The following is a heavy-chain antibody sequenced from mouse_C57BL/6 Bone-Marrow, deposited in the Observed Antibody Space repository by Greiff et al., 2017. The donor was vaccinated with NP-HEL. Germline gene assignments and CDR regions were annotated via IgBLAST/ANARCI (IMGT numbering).Heavy chain of an antibody. CDR1: GYTFTSYW. J-gene: IGHJ4*01. D-gene: IGHD1-1*01. Sequence: QVQLQQPGAELVKPGASVKLSCKASGYTFTSYWMHWVKQRPGQGLEWIGMIHPNSGSTNYNEKFKSKATLTVDKSSSTAYMQLSSLTSEDSAVYYCARGSSYAYYAMDYWGQGTSVTVSS. CDR2: IHPNSGST. CDR3: ARGSSYAYYAMDY. V-gene: IGHV1-64*01.